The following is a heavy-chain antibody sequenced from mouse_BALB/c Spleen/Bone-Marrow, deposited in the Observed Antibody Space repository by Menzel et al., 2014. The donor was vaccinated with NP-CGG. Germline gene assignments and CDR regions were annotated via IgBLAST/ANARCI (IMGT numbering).Heavy chain of an antibody. Sequence: EVQLVESGPGLVKPSQSLSLTCSVTGYSITSGYYWNWIRQFPGNKLEWMGYLSYDGSNNYNPSLKNRISITRDTSKNQFFLKLNSVTTEDTATYYCARGDSSGYDYAMDYWGQGTSVTVSS. J-gene: IGHJ4*01. D-gene: IGHD3-2*01. CDR3: ARGDSSGYDYAMDY. V-gene: IGHV3-6*02. CDR2: LSYDGSN. CDR1: GYSITSGYY.